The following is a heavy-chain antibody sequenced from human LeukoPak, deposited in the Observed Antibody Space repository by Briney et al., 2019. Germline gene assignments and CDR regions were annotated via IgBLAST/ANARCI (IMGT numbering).Heavy chain of an antibody. CDR1: GFTFSSYA. V-gene: IGHV3-30-3*01. Sequence: PGGSLRLSCAASGFTFSSYAMHWVRQAPGKGLEWVAVISYDGSNKYYADSVKGRFTISRDNSKNTLYLQMNSLRAEDTAVYYCARDSFQWELLYYFDYWGQGTLVTVSS. D-gene: IGHD1-26*01. J-gene: IGHJ4*02. CDR2: ISYDGSNK. CDR3: ARDSFQWELLYYFDY.